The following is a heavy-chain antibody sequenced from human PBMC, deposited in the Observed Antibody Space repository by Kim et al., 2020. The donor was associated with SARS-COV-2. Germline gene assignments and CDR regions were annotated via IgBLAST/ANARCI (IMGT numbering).Heavy chain of an antibody. V-gene: IGHV3-21*01. D-gene: IGHD3-3*01. Sequence: GGSLRLSCAASGFTFSSYSMNWVRQAPGKGLEWDSSISSSSSYIYYADSVKGRFTISRDNAKNSLYLQMNSLRAEDTAVYYCAGEGGGFLEWTPNHGGYYGMDVWGQGTTVTVSS. CDR2: ISSSSSYI. CDR1: GFTFSSYS. CDR3: AGEGGGFLEWTPNHGGYYGMDV. J-gene: IGHJ6*02.